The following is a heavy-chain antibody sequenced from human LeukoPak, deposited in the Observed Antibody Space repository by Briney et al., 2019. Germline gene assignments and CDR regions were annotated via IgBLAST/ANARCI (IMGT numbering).Heavy chain of an antibody. CDR3: ARDYAWFGELLPGYYYGMDV. D-gene: IGHD3-10*01. Sequence: PGGSLRLSCAASGFTFSDYYMSWIRQAPGKGLEWVSYISSSGSTIYYADSVKGRFTTSRDNAKNSLYLQMNSLRAEDTAVYYCARDYAWFGELLPGYYYGMDVWGQGTTVTVSS. CDR1: GFTFSDYY. CDR2: ISSSGSTI. V-gene: IGHV3-11*01. J-gene: IGHJ6*02.